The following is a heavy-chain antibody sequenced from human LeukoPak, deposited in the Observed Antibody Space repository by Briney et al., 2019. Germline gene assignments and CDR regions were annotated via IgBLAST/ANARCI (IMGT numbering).Heavy chain of an antibody. D-gene: IGHD3-10*01. CDR3: ARQGSILWFGESRQWMNDY. Sequence: ASVEVSCKASGYTFTSYGISWVRQAPGQGLEWMGWISAYNGNTNYAQKLQGRVTMTTDTSTSTAYMELRSLRSDDTAVYYCARQGSILWFGESRQWMNDYWGQGTLVTVSS. V-gene: IGHV1-18*01. CDR1: GYTFTSYG. J-gene: IGHJ4*02. CDR2: ISAYNGNT.